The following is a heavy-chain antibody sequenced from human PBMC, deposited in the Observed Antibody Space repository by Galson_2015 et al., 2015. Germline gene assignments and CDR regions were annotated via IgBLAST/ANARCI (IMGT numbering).Heavy chain of an antibody. CDR1: GSSISSGYY. J-gene: IGHJ4*02. Sequence: SEPLSLTCAVSGSSISSGYYWGWIRQPPGKGLEWIGSIYHSGSTYYNPSLRSRFTISVDTPKNRFSLKLSSVTAADTAVCYCGGPRLGYWGQGTLVTVSS. V-gene: IGHV4-38-2*01. CDR3: GGPRLGY. CDR2: IYHSGST.